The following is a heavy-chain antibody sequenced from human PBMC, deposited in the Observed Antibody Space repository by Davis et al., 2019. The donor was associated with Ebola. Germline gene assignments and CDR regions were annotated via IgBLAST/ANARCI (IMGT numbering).Heavy chain of an antibody. CDR3: AREDSYSGSFDPPYYFDY. Sequence: ASVKVSCKASGYTFTGYYMHWVRQAPGQGLEWMGWINPNSGGTNYAQKLQGRVTMTTDTSTSTAYMELRSLRSDDTAVYYCAREDSYSGSFDPPYYFDYWGQGTLVTVSS. D-gene: IGHD1-26*01. CDR1: GYTFTGYY. V-gene: IGHV1-2*02. CDR2: INPNSGGT. J-gene: IGHJ4*02.